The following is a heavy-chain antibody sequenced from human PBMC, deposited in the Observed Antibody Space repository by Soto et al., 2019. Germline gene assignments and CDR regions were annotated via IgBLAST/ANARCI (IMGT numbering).Heavy chain of an antibody. V-gene: IGHV3-30*18. CDR3: AKDYGYCSGGSCYSYGWFAP. D-gene: IGHD2-15*01. J-gene: IGHJ5*02. CDR2: ISYDGSNK. Sequence: QVQLVESGGGVVQPGRSLRLSCAASGFTFSSYGMHWVRQAPGKGLEWVAVISYDGSNKYYADSVKGRFTISRDNSKNTLYLQMNSLRAEDTAVYYCAKDYGYCSGGSCYSYGWFAPWGQGTLVTVSS. CDR1: GFTFSSYG.